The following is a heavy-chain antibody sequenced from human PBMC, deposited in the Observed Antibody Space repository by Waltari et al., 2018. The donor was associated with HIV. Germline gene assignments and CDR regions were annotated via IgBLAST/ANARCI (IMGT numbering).Heavy chain of an antibody. CDR3: ARDPSPPFYSSGWTGYFDY. CDR2: IYSGGST. CDR1: GFTVSSNY. V-gene: IGHV3-66*01. D-gene: IGHD6-19*01. Sequence: EVQLVESGGGLVQPGGSLRLSCAASGFTVSSNYMSWVRQAPGKGLEWVSVIYSGGSTYYADSGKCRFTISRDNSKSTLYLQMNSLRAEDTAVYYCARDPSPPFYSSGWTGYFDYWGQGTLVTVSS. J-gene: IGHJ4*02.